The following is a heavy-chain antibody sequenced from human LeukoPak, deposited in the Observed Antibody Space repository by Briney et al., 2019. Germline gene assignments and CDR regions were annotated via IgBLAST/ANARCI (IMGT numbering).Heavy chain of an antibody. CDR1: GFTFSSYG. V-gene: IGHV3-23*01. CDR2: ISGSGGST. Sequence: GGTLRLSCAASGFTFSSYGMSWVRQAPGKGLEWVSAISGSGGSTYYADSVKGRFTISRDNSKNTLYLQMNSLRAEDTAVYYCAKEGSSVWFGELGAFDIWGQGTMVTVSS. D-gene: IGHD3-10*01. J-gene: IGHJ3*02. CDR3: AKEGSSVWFGELGAFDI.